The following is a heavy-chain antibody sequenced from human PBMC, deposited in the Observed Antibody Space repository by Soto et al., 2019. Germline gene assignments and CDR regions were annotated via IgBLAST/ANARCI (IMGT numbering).Heavy chain of an antibody. CDR2: TYYKSKWNN. V-gene: IGHV6-1*01. J-gene: IGHJ6*02. D-gene: IGHD3-10*01. Sequence: PSQTISLTCVISGDSVSSNSAGWNWIRQSPSRGLEWLGRTYYKSKWNNDYALSVKSRITINPDTSKNQFSLHLYSVTPEDTAVYYCTGLTWLRGTDVSGQAPLVTVSS. CDR1: GDSVSSNSAG. CDR3: TGLTWLRGTDV.